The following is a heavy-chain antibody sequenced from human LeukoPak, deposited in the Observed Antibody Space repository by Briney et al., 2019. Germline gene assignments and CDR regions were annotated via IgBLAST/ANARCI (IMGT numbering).Heavy chain of an antibody. J-gene: IGHJ2*01. CDR3: ARVGSGNFDL. D-gene: IGHD3-10*01. V-gene: IGHV4-59*01. CDR1: GDSISTYY. CDR2: IYYSGNT. Sequence: PSETLSLTCTVSGDSISTYYWSWIRQPPGKGLEWIGYIYYSGNTNINPSLKSRVTISVDTSKNQFSLKLSSVTAADTAVYYCARVGSGNFDLWGRGTLVTVSP.